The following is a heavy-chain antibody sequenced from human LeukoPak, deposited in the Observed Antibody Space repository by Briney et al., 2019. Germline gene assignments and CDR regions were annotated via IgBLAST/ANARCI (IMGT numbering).Heavy chain of an antibody. CDR2: IKQDGSEK. CDR1: GFPFSDYL. V-gene: IGHV3-7*03. Sequence: GGSLRLSCFASGFPFSDYLLTWVRQAPGKGLEWVANIKQDGSEKYYVDSVRGRFTISRDNTKNSLYLQINSLRAEDTAVYYCASLGFCSRDTCVDQWGQGTLVTVSS. CDR3: ASLGFCSRDTCVDQ. J-gene: IGHJ5*02. D-gene: IGHD2-2*01.